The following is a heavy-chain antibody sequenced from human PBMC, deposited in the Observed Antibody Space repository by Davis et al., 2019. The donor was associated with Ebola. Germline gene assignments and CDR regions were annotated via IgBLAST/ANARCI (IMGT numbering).Heavy chain of an antibody. CDR3: ARERIELELLYYYYGMDV. Sequence: GGSLRLSCAASGFAFSSYGMHWVRQAPGKGLEWVAVIWYDGSNKYYADSVKGRFTISRDNSKNTLYLQMNSLRAEDTAVYYCARERIELELLYYYYGMDVWGQGTTVTVSS. CDR1: GFAFSSYG. D-gene: IGHD1-7*01. J-gene: IGHJ6*02. CDR2: IWYDGSNK. V-gene: IGHV3-33*01.